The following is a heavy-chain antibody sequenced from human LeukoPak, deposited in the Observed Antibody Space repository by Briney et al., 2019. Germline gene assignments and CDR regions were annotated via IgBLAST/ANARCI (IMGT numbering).Heavy chain of an antibody. D-gene: IGHD6-19*01. CDR2: IYPGDSDT. Sequence: GESLKISCKGSGYSFTSYWIGWVRQMPGKGLEWMGIIYPGDSDTRYSPSFQGQVTISADKSISTAYLQWSSLKASDTAMYYCARHVGPAVAGTSFGDYWGQGTLVTVSS. CDR3: ARHVGPAVAGTSFGDY. J-gene: IGHJ4*02. CDR1: GYSFTSYW. V-gene: IGHV5-51*01.